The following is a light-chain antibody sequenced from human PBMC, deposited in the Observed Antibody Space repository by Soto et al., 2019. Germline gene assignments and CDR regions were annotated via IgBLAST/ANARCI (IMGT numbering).Light chain of an antibody. V-gene: IGLV2-11*01. CDR1: SSDVGEYNY. CDR3: CAYAGSYTST. CDR2: DVT. Sequence: QSALTQPRSVSGSPGQSVTISCTGTSSDVGEYNYVSWYQQHPGKAPKLIIYDVTMRPSGVPDRFSGSKSGNTASLTISGLQADDEADYYCCAYAGSYTSTFGGGTKVTVL. J-gene: IGLJ2*01.